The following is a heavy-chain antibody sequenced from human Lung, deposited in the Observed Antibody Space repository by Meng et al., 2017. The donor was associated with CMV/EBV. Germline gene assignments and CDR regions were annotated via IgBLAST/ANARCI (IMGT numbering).Heavy chain of an antibody. CDR1: GYTFTHHG. Sequence: QVQMVPSGAEVKKPVASVRVSCKASGYTFTHHGISWIRQAPGQGLEWMGWISCYNGDTNYAQKLQGRVTMTTDTSTNTAYMDLRGLRSDDTAVYYCARDPSNTSGRYAYFDYWGQGTLVTVSS. CDR3: ARDPSNTSGRYAYFDY. CDR2: ISCYNGDT. V-gene: IGHV1-18*01. J-gene: IGHJ4*02. D-gene: IGHD6-19*01.